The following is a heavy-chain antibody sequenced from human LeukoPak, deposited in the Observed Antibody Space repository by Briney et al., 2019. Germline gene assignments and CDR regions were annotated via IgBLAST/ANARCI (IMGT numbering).Heavy chain of an antibody. CDR1: GFTFSSYG. CDR2: IRYDGSNK. V-gene: IGHV3-30*02. CDR3: ARGSGSYYGGYFDY. J-gene: IGHJ4*02. Sequence: GGSLRLSCAASGFTFSSYGMHWVRQAPGKGLEWVAFIRYDGSNKYYADSVKGRFTISRDNSKNTLYLQMNSLRAEDTAVYYCARGSGSYYGGYFDYWGQGTLVTVSS. D-gene: IGHD1-26*01.